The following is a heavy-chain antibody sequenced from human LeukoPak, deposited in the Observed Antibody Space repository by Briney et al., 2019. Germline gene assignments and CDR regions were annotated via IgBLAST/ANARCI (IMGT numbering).Heavy chain of an antibody. CDR3: ARVRRGGGTMIVVVITRGDFDY. V-gene: IGHV4-34*01. J-gene: IGHJ4*02. CDR2: INHRGST. Sequence: PSESLSLTRAVYGESLSGYYWSGIRQPPGKGLEWIGEINHRGSTNYNPCLKSRVTISVDTSKNQVSLKLSSVTAADTAVYYCARVRRGGGTMIVVVITRGDFDYWGQGTLVTVSS. D-gene: IGHD3-22*01. CDR1: GESLSGYY.